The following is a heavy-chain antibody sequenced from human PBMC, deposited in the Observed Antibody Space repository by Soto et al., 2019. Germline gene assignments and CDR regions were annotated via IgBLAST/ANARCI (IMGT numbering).Heavy chain of an antibody. CDR1: GFTFGGYA. CDR2: IRSKAYGGTT. J-gene: IGHJ6*02. CDR3: TRYSSTKGVSYSTDV. V-gene: IGHV3-49*04. Sequence: GGSLRLSCTASGFTFGGYAMSWVRQAPGKGLEWVGFIRSKAYGGTTEYAASVKGRFTISRDDSKSIAYLQMNSLKTEDTAVYYCTRYSSTKGVSYSTDVCGQGTTVTVSS. D-gene: IGHD2-8*01.